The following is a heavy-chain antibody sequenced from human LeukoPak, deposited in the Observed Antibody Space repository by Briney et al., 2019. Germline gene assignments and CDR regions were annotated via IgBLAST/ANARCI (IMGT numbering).Heavy chain of an antibody. CDR2: IYYSGST. V-gene: IGHV4-39*07. Sequence: SETLSLTCTVSGGSISSSSYYWGWIRQPPGKGLEWIGSIYYSGSTYYNPSLKSRVTISVDTSKNQFSLKLSSVTAADTAVYYCARLSGSYWGQGTLVTVSS. D-gene: IGHD1-26*01. CDR1: GGSISSSSYY. J-gene: IGHJ4*02. CDR3: ARLSGSY.